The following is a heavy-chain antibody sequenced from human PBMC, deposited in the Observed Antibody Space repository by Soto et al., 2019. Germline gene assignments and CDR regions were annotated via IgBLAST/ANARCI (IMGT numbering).Heavy chain of an antibody. V-gene: IGHV3-49*03. CDR1: VFTFGEYT. CDR3: SRGTYSSGWYWAFNY. CDR2: IRGKAYHGTT. Sequence: GSLRLTCRTSVFTFGEYTMSWCRQAPGKGLEWVGFIRGKAYHGTTEYAASVKDRFTISRDDSNGVAYLQMNSLKTEDTAVYFCSRGTYSSGWYWAFNYWGQGTRVTVSS. D-gene: IGHD6-19*01. J-gene: IGHJ4*02.